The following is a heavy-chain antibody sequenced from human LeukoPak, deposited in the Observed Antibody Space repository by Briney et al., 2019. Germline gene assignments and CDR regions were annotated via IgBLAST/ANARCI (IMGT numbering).Heavy chain of an antibody. D-gene: IGHD6-13*01. CDR3: ARHFRYSSSWTGWFDP. V-gene: IGHV4-34*01. J-gene: IGHJ5*02. CDR1: GGSFSGYY. Sequence: SETLSLICAVYGGSFSGYYWSWIRQPPGKGLEWIGSIYYSESTYYSPSLKSRVTMSVDTSKNHFSLKLSSVTASDTAVYYCARHFRYSSSWTGWFDPWGQGTLVTVSS. CDR2: IYYSEST.